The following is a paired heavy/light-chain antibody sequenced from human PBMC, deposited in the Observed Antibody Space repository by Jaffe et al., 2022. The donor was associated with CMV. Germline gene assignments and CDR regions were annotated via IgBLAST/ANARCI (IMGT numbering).Heavy chain of an antibody. Sequence: EVQLVESGGGLIQPGGSLRLSCAASGFLARGYHMTWLRQAPGKRLEWVSATHSGGTTYYAESVKGRFTISRDNSKNTVYLQMNSLRAEDTAIYSCARVVPDDSGWIPFDYWGQGVLVTVSS. J-gene: IGHJ4*02. V-gene: IGHV3-53*01. CDR1: GFLARGYH. CDR2: THSGGTT. D-gene: IGHD6-19*01. CDR3: ARVVPDDSGWIPFDY.
Light chain of an antibody. CDR1: QSINRW. Sequence: DIQMTQSPSTLSASVGDRVTITCRASQSINRWLAWYQQKPGKAPKLLIHKASSLQSGVSRSFSGSASGTEFTLTITSLQPDDFATYYCQQYDTYPWTFGQGTKVEIK. J-gene: IGKJ1*01. CDR3: QQYDTYPWT. V-gene: IGKV1-5*03. CDR2: KAS.